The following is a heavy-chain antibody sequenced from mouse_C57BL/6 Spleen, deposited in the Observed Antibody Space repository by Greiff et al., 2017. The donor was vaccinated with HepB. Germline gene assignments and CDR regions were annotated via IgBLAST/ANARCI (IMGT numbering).Heavy chain of an antibody. V-gene: IGHV1-69*01. CDR2: IDPSDSYT. CDR1: GYTFTSYW. D-gene: IGHD1-1*01. J-gene: IGHJ2*01. Sequence: QVQLQQPGAELVMPGASVKLSCKASGYTFTSYWMHWVKQRPGQGLEWIGEIDPSDSYTNYNQKFKGKSTLTVDKSSSTAYMQLSSLTSEDSAVYYCARWDGSSYSLYFDYWGQGTTLTVSS. CDR3: ARWDGSSYSLYFDY.